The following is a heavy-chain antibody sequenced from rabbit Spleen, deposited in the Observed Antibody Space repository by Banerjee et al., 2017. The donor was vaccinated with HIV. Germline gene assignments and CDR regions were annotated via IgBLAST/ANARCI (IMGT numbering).Heavy chain of an antibody. D-gene: IGHD2-1*01. V-gene: IGHV1S45*01. CDR1: GFSFSNSYY. CDR3: ARSGGDIYDFKL. Sequence: QEQLVESGGGLVQPEGSLTLTCTASGFSFSNSYYMCWVRQAPGKGLEWIACIYAGSSGNTYYASWAKGRFTISKTSSTTVTLQMTSLTAADTATYFCARSGGDIYDFKLWGQGTLVTVS. CDR2: IYAGSSGNT. J-gene: IGHJ4*01.